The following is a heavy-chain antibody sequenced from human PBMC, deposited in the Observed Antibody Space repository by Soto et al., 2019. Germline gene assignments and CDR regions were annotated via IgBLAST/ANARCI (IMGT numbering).Heavy chain of an antibody. CDR1: GYSFAGYW. CDR2: IDPSDSYT. J-gene: IGHJ6*02. D-gene: IGHD6-6*01. Sequence: PGESLKICCKGSGYSFAGYWISWVRQMPGKGREWMGRIDPSDSYTNYSPSFQGHVTISADKSISTAYLQWSSLKASDTAMYYCARIDRITVRPSPDVWGQGTTVTVSS. CDR3: ARIDRITVRPSPDV. V-gene: IGHV5-10-1*01.